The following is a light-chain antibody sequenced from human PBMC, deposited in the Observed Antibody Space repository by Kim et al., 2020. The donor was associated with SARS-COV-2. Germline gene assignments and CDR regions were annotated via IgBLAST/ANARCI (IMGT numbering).Light chain of an antibody. CDR2: PAS. V-gene: IGKV1-39*01. J-gene: IGKJ1*01. CDR1: QSISNY. Sequence: DIQMTQSPSSLSASVGDRVTITCRASQSISNYLNWYQYKPGKAPKLLIYPASTLHSGVPSRFSGSGSGTHFTLTISSLQPEDFATYYCQQSYGIPQTFGQGTKVDIK. CDR3: QQSYGIPQT.